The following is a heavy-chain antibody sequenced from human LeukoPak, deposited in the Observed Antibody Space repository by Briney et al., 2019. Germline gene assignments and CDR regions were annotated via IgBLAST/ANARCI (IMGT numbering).Heavy chain of an antibody. CDR2: ISYDGSNK. J-gene: IGHJ4*02. CDR3: GSLDQPDY. CDR1: GFTFSSYA. V-gene: IGHV3-30-3*01. Sequence: PGRSLRLSCAASGFTFSSYAMHWVRQAPGKGLEWVAVISYDGSNKYYADSVKGRFTISRDNSKNTLYLQMNSRRAGDTVVYYGGSLDQPDYWGRGPLATVPP.